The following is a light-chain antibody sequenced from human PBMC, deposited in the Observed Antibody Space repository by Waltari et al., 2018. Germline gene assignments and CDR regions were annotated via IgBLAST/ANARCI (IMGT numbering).Light chain of an antibody. Sequence: SYDLTQPPSVSVSPGQTARITCSGDALQKQYGYWHQQKSGQAPVLMIFKDKERPSGIPERFSGSSSGTTVTLTISGVQAEDEADYYCQSVDSSATYVIFGGGTKLTVL. CDR2: KDK. CDR1: ALQKQY. CDR3: QSVDSSATYVI. J-gene: IGLJ2*01. V-gene: IGLV3-25*03.